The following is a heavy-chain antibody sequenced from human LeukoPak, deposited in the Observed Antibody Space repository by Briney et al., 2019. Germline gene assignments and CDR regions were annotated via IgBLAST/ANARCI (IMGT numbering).Heavy chain of an antibody. CDR3: AKRTMSAFDS. CDR1: GFTFRTYA. J-gene: IGHJ4*02. V-gene: IGHV3-23*01. D-gene: IGHD5-24*01. Sequence: GGSLRLSCAASGFTFRTYAMNWVRQAPGKGLEWLSGISGSGNGTYYADSVKGRFIISRDNSKNMVYLQMNSLTVEDAATYYCAKRTMSAFDSWGQGTLLIVSS. CDR2: ISGSGNGT.